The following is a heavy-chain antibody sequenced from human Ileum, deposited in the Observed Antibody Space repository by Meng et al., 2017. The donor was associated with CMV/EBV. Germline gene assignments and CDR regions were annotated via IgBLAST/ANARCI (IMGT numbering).Heavy chain of an antibody. D-gene: IGHD5-12*01. V-gene: IGHV3-7*01. CDR3: TRVSIMVDSDF. Sequence: GESLKISCAASGFTFRTSWMNWIRQAPGKGLEWVANIKPDGSDKYYVDSVKGRFTISRDNAKNSLYLQMDSLRAEDTAFYYCTRVSIMVDSDFWGQGTLVTVSS. CDR1: GFTFRTSW. J-gene: IGHJ4*01. CDR2: IKPDGSDK.